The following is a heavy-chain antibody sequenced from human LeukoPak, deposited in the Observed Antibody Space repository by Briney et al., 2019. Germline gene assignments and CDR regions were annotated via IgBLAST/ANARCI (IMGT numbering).Heavy chain of an antibody. D-gene: IGHD3-3*01. CDR3: CFGVLSSVFFDY. V-gene: IGHV3-23*01. J-gene: IGHJ4*02. CDR1: GFTFSDYA. Sequence: GGSLRLSCPASGFTFSDYALNWVRQAPGKVLVWVSTINVGGATAYYADSVKGRFTTSRDTSKNTLYLYMNSLRAEDTALYYCCFGVLSSVFFDYWGQGTPVTVSS. CDR2: INVGGATA.